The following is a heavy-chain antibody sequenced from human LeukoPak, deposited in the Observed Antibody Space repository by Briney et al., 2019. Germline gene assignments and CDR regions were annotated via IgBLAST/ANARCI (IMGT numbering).Heavy chain of an antibody. CDR1: GGSISSSSYY. CDR3: AESKFLEWYFDY. Sequence: SETLSLTCTVSGGSISSSSYYWGWIRQPPGKGLEWIGSIYYSGSTYYNPSLKSRVTISVDTSRNQFSLQLSSVTAADTAVYYCAESKFLEWYFDYWGQGKMVTVSS. V-gene: IGHV4-39*07. CDR2: IYYSGST. D-gene: IGHD3-3*01. J-gene: IGHJ4*02.